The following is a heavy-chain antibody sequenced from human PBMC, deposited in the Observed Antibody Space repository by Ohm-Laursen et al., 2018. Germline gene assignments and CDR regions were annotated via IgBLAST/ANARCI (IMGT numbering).Heavy chain of an antibody. V-gene: IGHV3-30*18. CDR3: AKDREVTEYLFDY. CDR1: GFTFSDYY. Sequence: SLRLSCAASGFTFSDYYMSWIRQAPGKGLEWVAVISYDGSNKYYADSVKGRFTISRDNSKNTLYLQMNSLRAEDTAVYYCAKDREVTEYLFDYWGQGTLVTVSS. J-gene: IGHJ4*02. CDR2: ISYDGSNK. D-gene: IGHD2/OR15-2a*01.